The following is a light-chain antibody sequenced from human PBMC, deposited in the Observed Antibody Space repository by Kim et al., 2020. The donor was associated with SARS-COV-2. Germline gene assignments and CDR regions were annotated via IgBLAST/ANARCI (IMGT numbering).Light chain of an antibody. CDR2: DAS. CDR1: QSVSSN. V-gene: IGKV3-15*01. Sequence: SPGERATLSFRASQSVSSNLAWYQQKPGQAPRLLIYDASTRATGIPARFSGSGSGTQFTLTISSLQSEDFAVYYCHQYNNWPLTFGGGTKVDIK. CDR3: HQYNNWPLT. J-gene: IGKJ4*01.